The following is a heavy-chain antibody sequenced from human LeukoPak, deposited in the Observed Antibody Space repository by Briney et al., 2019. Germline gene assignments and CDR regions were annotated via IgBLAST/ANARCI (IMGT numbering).Heavy chain of an antibody. CDR2: IYYSGST. Sequence: SETLSLTCTVSGGSISSSSYYWGSIRQPPGKGLEWIGSIYYSGSTYYNPSLKSRVTISVDTSKNQFSLKLSSVTAADAAVYYCARRAVAGTGVDYWGQGTLVTVSS. CDR3: ARRAVAGTGVDY. CDR1: GGSISSSSYY. J-gene: IGHJ4*02. D-gene: IGHD6-19*01. V-gene: IGHV4-39*01.